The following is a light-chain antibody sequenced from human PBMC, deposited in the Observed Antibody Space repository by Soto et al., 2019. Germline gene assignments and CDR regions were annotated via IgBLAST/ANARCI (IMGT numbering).Light chain of an antibody. CDR2: DAS. CDR3: QQRYIWLT. V-gene: IGKV3-11*01. J-gene: IGKJ4*01. Sequence: EIVLTQSPVTLSLSPGERATLSCRASQSVSRYLDWYQQKPGQAPRLLVYDASNRATGIPARFSGSGSGTDFTLTISSLEPEDFAVYYCQQRYIWLTFGGGTKVEMK. CDR1: QSVSRY.